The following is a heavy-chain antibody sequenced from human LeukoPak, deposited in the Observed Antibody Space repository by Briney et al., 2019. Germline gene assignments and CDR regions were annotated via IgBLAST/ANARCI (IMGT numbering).Heavy chain of an antibody. CDR2: ISGSGDST. Sequence: PGGSLRLSCAASAFTFSSYGMSWVRQAPGKGLERVSDISGSGDSTNYADSVKGRFTISRDNSKNTLYLQMNSLRAEDTAVYYCAKVLKAYYFGSGSYPFDRWGQGTLVTVSS. CDR3: AKVLKAYYFGSGSYPFDR. V-gene: IGHV3-23*01. D-gene: IGHD3-10*01. CDR1: AFTFSSYG. J-gene: IGHJ4*02.